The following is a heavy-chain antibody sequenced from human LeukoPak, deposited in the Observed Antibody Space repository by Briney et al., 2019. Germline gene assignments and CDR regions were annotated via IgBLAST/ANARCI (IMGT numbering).Heavy chain of an antibody. Sequence: ASVKVSCKASGYTFTGYYMHWVRQAPGQGLEWMGWINPNSGGTNYAQNFQGRVTMTRDTSISTAYMELSRLRSDDTAVYYCATDIRRGYSYGYDYWGQGTLVTVSS. CDR2: INPNSGGT. CDR1: GYTFTGYY. J-gene: IGHJ4*02. D-gene: IGHD5-18*01. V-gene: IGHV1-2*02. CDR3: ATDIRRGYSYGYDY.